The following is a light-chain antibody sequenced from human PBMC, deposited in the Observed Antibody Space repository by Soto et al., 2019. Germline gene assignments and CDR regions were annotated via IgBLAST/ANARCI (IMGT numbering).Light chain of an antibody. J-gene: IGKJ4*01. CDR1: KSVSNN. CDR2: GAS. Sequence: EIVMTQSPATLSVSPGERAILSCRASKSVSNNLAWYQQKPGQAPRLLIYGASTRATGVPARFSGSGSGTEFALIISSLQSEDCAIYYCQQYNNWPPLTFGGGTKVEIK. V-gene: IGKV3-15*01. CDR3: QQYNNWPPLT.